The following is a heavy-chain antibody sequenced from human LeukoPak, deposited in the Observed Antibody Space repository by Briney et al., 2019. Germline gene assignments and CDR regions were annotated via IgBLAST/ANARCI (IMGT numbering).Heavy chain of an antibody. CDR2: IYYSGST. D-gene: IGHD6-13*01. V-gene: IGHV4-59*12. CDR3: ARGREGIAAAGTKQNYYYYYGMDV. Sequence: PSETLSLTCTVSGGSISSYYWSWIRQPPGKGLEWIEYIYYSGSTNYNPSLKSRVTISVDTSKNQFSLKLSSVTAADTAVYYCARGREGIAAAGTKQNYYYYYGMDVWGQGTTVTVSS. CDR1: GGSISSYY. J-gene: IGHJ6*02.